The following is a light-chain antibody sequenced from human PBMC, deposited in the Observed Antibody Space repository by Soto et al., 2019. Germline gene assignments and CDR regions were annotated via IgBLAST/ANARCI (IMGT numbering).Light chain of an antibody. V-gene: IGLV4-60*02. CDR2: LEGSGSY. J-gene: IGLJ3*02. Sequence: QSVLTQSSSASASLGPSVTLTCTLSSGHSSYIIAWHQQQPGKAPRYLMKLEGSGSYNKGSGVPDRFSGSSSGADRYLTISNLQFEDEADYYCETWDSNTHTVFGGGTQLTVL. CDR3: ETWDSNTHTV. CDR1: SGHSSYI.